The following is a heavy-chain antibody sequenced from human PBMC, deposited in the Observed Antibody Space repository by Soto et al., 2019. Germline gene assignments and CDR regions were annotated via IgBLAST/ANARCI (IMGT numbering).Heavy chain of an antibody. CDR1: GFAFSGYW. V-gene: IGHV3-74*01. CDR2: INSDGTTT. CDR3: THCSGESCHGGYFGMDV. J-gene: IGHJ6*02. D-gene: IGHD2-15*01. Sequence: GGSLRLSCAGSGFAFSGYWMHWVRQSPGKGLVWVSRINSDGTTTAYADSVKGRFTISRDNSKNTLYLQMSSLRAEDTAVYYCTHCSGESCHGGYFGMDVWGQGTTVTVSS.